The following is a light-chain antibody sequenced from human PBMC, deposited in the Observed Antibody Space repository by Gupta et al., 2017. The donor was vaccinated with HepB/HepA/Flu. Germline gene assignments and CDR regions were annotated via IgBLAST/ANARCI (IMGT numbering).Light chain of an antibody. V-gene: IGKV1-5*03. CDR1: QSSSSW. CDR2: KAS. CDR3: QQYKWYPRT. Sequence: DIQMTPSPSMLAAPVGGGATTTCRASQSSSSWVAWYQQKPGKAQKLLYDKASSLESGAPTRFSGSGSGKEFTLTISSLQPDDFATYYCQQYKWYPRTFGQGTKVEIK. J-gene: IGKJ1*01.